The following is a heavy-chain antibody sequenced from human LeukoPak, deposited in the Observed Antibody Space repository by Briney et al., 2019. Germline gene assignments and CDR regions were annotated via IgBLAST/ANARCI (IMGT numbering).Heavy chain of an antibody. CDR2: IYYTGST. CDR1: GDSVSDTSYY. Sequence: SETLSLTCTVSGDSVSDTSYYWGWIRQPPGQGLQWIGNIYYTGSTYYNPSLRSRVTMSVDTSKNQFSLKLSSVTAADTAVYYCARLSKGRFFDYVFDFWGQGTLLTVPS. J-gene: IGHJ4*02. D-gene: IGHD3-9*01. CDR3: ARLSKGRFFDYVFDF. V-gene: IGHV4-39*01.